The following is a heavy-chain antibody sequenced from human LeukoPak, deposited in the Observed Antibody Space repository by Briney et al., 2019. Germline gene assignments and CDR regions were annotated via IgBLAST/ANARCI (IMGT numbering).Heavy chain of an antibody. CDR3: ARDRGTYYDSSGYYYFDY. CDR2: IIPIFGTA. Sequence: GASVKVSCKASGGTFSSYAISWVRQAPGQGLEWMGGIIPIFGTANYAQKFQGRVTITADKSTSTAYMELSSLRSEDTAVYYCARDRGTYYDSSGYYYFDYWGQGTLVTVSS. CDR1: GGTFSSYA. D-gene: IGHD3-22*01. V-gene: IGHV1-69*06. J-gene: IGHJ4*02.